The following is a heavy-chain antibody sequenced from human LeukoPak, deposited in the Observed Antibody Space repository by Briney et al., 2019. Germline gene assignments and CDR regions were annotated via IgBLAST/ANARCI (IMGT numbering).Heavy chain of an antibody. J-gene: IGHJ4*01. D-gene: IGHD3-3*01. CDR2: INPSGGST. CDR1: GYTFTSYY. V-gene: IGHV1-46*01. CDR3: ARAVGDRITIFGADPQYYFDY. Sequence: ASVKVSCKASGYTFTSYYMHWVRQAPGQGLEWMGIINPSGGSTSYAQKFQGRVTMTRDMSTSTVYMELSSLRSEDTAVYYCARAVGDRITIFGADPQYYFDYWGQGTLVTVSS.